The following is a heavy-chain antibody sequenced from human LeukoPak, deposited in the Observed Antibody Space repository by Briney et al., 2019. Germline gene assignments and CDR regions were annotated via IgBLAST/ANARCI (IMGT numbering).Heavy chain of an antibody. CDR2: IPYVGSNK. CDR3: AKDVAPYCSGGNCYNDY. V-gene: IGHV3-30*18. CDR1: GFTFGTYG. J-gene: IGHJ4*02. Sequence: PGRSLRLSCAAFGFTFGTYGLPGVGRPPAKGREWVAVIPYVGSNKYYADSVKGRFTMSRDNSKNTLYLQMNSLRAEDTAVYYCAKDVAPYCSGGNCYNDYWGQGTLVTVSS. D-gene: IGHD2-15*01.